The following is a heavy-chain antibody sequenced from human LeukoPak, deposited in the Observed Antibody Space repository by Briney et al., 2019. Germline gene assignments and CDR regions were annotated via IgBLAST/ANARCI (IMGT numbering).Heavy chain of an antibody. CDR1: GGSISSYY. J-gene: IGHJ4*02. CDR2: IFYSGST. Sequence: SETLSLTRTVAGGSISSYYWSWIRQPPGKGLERIGYIFYSGSTDYNPSLKSRVTISLDPSKNQFSLKLSSVTAADTAVYYCARDSVAVSGTWDYWGQGALVTVSS. CDR3: ARDSVAVSGTWDY. V-gene: IGHV4-59*01. D-gene: IGHD1/OR15-1a*01.